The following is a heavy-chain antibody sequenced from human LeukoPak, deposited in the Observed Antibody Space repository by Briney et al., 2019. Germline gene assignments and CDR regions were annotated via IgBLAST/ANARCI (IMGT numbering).Heavy chain of an antibody. CDR1: GGSISSSSYY. V-gene: IGHV4-39*01. J-gene: IGHJ5*02. Sequence: SETLSLTCTVSGGSISSSSYYWGWIRQPPGKGLEWIGSIYYSGSTYYNPALKSRVTISVDTSKNQFSLKLYSVTAADTAVYYCARHFRRLWVDPWGQGTLVTVSS. CDR2: IYYSGST. CDR3: ARHFRRLWVDP.